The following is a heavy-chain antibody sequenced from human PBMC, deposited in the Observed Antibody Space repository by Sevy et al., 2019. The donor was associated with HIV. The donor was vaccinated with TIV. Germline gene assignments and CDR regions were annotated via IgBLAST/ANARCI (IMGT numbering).Heavy chain of an antibody. CDR3: ARGPKPLRSDYGDYRGVGYYFDS. Sequence: SETLSLTCAVYGESFSNYYWSWIRLSPGKGLESIGEIDHSGRSDYNPSLNSRVTMSVDTSKTQFSLKLTSVTAADTALDYCARGPKPLRSDYGDYRGVGYYFDSWGQGTLVTVSS. D-gene: IGHD4-17*01. J-gene: IGHJ4*02. CDR1: GESFSNYY. CDR2: IDHSGRS. V-gene: IGHV4-34*01.